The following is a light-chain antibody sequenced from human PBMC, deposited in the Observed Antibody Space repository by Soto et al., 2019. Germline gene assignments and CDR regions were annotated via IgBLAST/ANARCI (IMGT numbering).Light chain of an antibody. CDR2: RTS. CDR3: QQRNFWPPVT. Sequence: EIVMTHSPATLSLYPGEIATLSCRASQSVSSGYLSWYQQKPVQAPSLLMFRTSSRATGFPARFSGSGSGTEFNLTISSLQSEDFGVYYCQQRNFWPPVTFGQGTRLEIK. J-gene: IGKJ5*01. CDR1: QSVSSGY. V-gene: IGKV3D-7*01.